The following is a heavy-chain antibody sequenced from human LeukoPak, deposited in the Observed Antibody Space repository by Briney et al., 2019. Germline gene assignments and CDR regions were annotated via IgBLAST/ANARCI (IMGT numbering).Heavy chain of an antibody. V-gene: IGHV1-69*13. J-gene: IGHJ1*01. D-gene: IGHD2-2*01. CDR1: GGTFSSYA. Sequence: ASVKVSCKASGGTFSSYAISWVRQDPGQGLEWMGGIIPIFGTANYAQKFQGRVTITADESTSTAYMELSSLRSEDTAVYYCARVRYCSSTSCPEYFQHWGQGTLVTVSS. CDR3: ARVRYCSSTSCPEYFQH. CDR2: IIPIFGTA.